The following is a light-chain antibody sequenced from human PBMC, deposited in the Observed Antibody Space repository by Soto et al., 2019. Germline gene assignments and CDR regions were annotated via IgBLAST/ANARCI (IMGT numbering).Light chain of an antibody. V-gene: IGLV7-43*01. J-gene: IGLJ2*01. CDR3: LLHYGGGHHVV. CDR1: TGAVTSGYY. Sequence: QAVVTQEPSLTVSPGGTVTLTCVSSTGAVTSGYYPNWFQQKPGQAPRALIYSTSNKDSWTPARFSGSLLGGKAALTLSGVQPEDEATYYCLLHYGGGHHVVFGGGTKVTFL. CDR2: STS.